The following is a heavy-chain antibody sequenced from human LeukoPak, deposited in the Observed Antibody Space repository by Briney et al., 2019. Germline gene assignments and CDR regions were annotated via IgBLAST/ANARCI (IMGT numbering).Heavy chain of an antibody. V-gene: IGHV3-21*01. CDR3: ARDAYSGSPTDYYYYMDV. J-gene: IGHJ6*03. CDR2: ISSSSSYI. CDR1: GFTFSSYS. D-gene: IGHD1-26*01. Sequence: PGGSLRLSCAASGFTFSSYSMNWVRQAPGKGLEWVSSISSSSSYIYYADSVKGRFTISRDNAKNSLYLQMNSLRAEDTAVYYCARDAYSGSPTDYYYYMDVWGKGTTVTVSS.